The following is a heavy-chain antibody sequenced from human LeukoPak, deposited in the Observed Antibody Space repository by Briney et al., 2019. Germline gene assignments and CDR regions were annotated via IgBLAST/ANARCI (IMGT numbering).Heavy chain of an antibody. CDR2: ISSSGSTR. CDR1: GFTFSGYC. V-gene: IGHV3-11*04. CDR3: ARDSCGYSSS. D-gene: IGHD5-12*01. Sequence: GGSLRLSCAASGFTFSGYCMTWIRQAPGKGLGWLSYISSSGSTRHYADSVKGRFTISRDNAKNSLYLQMDSPRAEDTAVYYCARDSCGYSSSWGQGTLVTVSS. J-gene: IGHJ1*01.